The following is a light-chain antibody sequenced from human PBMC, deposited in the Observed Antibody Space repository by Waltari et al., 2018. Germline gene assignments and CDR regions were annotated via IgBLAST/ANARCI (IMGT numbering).Light chain of an antibody. Sequence: ETVLTQSPGILSVSPGERATLSCRASQSVTTNLAWYQQKPGLVPRLLIYDGSTRAAGVPARFSGSGSGTEFTLTISSLQSEDFAVYYCQQYHQRPPWTFGPGTKVEMK. CDR2: DGS. CDR1: QSVTTN. V-gene: IGKV3-15*01. CDR3: QQYHQRPPWT. J-gene: IGKJ1*01.